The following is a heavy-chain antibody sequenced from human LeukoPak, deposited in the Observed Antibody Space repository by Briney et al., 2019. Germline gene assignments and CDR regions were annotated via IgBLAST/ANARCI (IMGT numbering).Heavy chain of an antibody. V-gene: IGHV3-30*02. CDR1: GFTFSNYG. D-gene: IGHD6-13*01. Sequence: GGSLRLSCAASGFTFSNYGMHWVRQAPGKGLEGVAFIRYDGSDKYYADSVKGRFTISRDNSKNTLYLQMNSLRAEDTAVYYCANRAAAGTHPDPRYFQHWGQGTLVTVSS. CDR2: IRYDGSDK. J-gene: IGHJ1*01. CDR3: ANRAAAGTHPDPRYFQH.